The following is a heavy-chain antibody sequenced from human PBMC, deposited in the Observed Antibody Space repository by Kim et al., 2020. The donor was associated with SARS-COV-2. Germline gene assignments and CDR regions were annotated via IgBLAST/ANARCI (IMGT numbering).Heavy chain of an antibody. Sequence: SETLSLTCGVYGGSFSGYYWSWIRQPPGKGLEWIGEINHSGSTTYNPSLKSRVTISVDTSKNQLSLKLSSVTAADTAVYYCARGPRHDITIFGVVITHYGLDVGGQGTRVTVS. CDR3: ARGPRHDITIFGVVITHYGLDV. J-gene: IGHJ6*02. CDR2: INHSGST. D-gene: IGHD3-3*01. CDR1: GGSFSGYY. V-gene: IGHV4-34*01.